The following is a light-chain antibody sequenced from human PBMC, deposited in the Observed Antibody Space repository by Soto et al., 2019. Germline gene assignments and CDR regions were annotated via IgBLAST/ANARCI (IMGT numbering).Light chain of an antibody. V-gene: IGLV2-14*03. CDR2: DVS. Sequence: QSALTQPASVSGSPGQSITISCTGSNSDIGGYSYVSWYQQHPCKAPKLMIYDVSNRPSGVSYRFSGSKSGNTASLTISGVQAEDEADYYCTSYTSLSTLGVFGGGTKLTVL. CDR3: TSYTSLSTLGV. CDR1: NSDIGGYSY. J-gene: IGLJ2*01.